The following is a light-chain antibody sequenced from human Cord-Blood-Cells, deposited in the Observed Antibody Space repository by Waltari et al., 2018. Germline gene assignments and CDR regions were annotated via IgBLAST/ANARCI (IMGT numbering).Light chain of an antibody. CDR3: CSYAGSSTPVV. CDR1: SSDVGSYNF. CDR2: EGS. V-gene: IGLV2-23*01. Sequence: QSALTQPAPVSGSPGQSLTIPCTGTSSDVGSYNFVPWYQQHPGKAPKLMIYEGSKRPSGVSNRFSGSKSGNTASLTISGLQAEDEADYYCCSYAGSSTPVVFGGGTKLTVL. J-gene: IGLJ2*01.